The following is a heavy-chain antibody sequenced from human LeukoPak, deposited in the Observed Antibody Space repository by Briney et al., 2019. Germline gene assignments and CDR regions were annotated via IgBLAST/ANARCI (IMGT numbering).Heavy chain of an antibody. Sequence: GGSLRLSRAASGFTFNSYWMNWVRQAPGKGLEWVANIKRDGSEKYYVDSVKGRFTISRDNAKNSLDLQMNSLRVEDTAVYYCVRERNNFWSGHHSIFDSWGQGTLVTVSS. CDR3: VRERNNFWSGHHSIFDS. CDR2: IKRDGSEK. D-gene: IGHD3-3*01. V-gene: IGHV3-7*03. CDR1: GFTFNSYW. J-gene: IGHJ4*02.